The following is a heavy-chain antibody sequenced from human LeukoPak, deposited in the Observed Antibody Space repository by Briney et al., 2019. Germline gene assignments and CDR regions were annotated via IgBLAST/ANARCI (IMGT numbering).Heavy chain of an antibody. Sequence: SQTLSLTCTVSGGSISSGDYYWSWIRQPPGKGLEWIGYIYYSGGTYYNPSLKSRVTISVDTSKNQFSLKLSSVTAADTAVYYCARGEVLRFLEWFDAFDIWGQGTMVTVSS. J-gene: IGHJ3*02. CDR2: IYYSGGT. CDR3: ARGEVLRFLEWFDAFDI. D-gene: IGHD3-3*01. V-gene: IGHV4-30-4*08. CDR1: GGSISSGDYY.